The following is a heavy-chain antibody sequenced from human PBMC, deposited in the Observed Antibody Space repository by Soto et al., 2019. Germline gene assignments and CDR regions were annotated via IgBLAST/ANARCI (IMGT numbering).Heavy chain of an antibody. CDR2: ISYDGSNK. D-gene: IGHD5-12*01. V-gene: IGHV3-30-3*01. CDR3: ARGAPWLQLSAEEFDY. J-gene: IGHJ4*02. CDR1: GFTFSSYA. Sequence: GGSLRLSCAASGFTFSSYAMHWVRQAPGKGLEWVAVISYDGSNKYYADSVEGRFTISRDNSKNTLYLQMNSLRAEDTAVYYCARGAPWLQLSAEEFDYWGQGTLVTVSS.